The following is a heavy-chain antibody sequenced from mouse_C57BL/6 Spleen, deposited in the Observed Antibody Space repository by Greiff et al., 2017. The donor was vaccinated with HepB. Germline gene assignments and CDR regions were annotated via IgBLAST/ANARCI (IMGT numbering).Heavy chain of an antibody. J-gene: IGHJ2*01. V-gene: IGHV14-4*01. CDR2: IDPENGDT. CDR1: GFNIKDDY. CDR3: TTNYDYDGDY. Sequence: VQLQQSGAELVRPGDSVKLSCTASGFNIKDDYMHWVKQRPEQGLEWIGWIDPENGDTEYASKFQGKATITADTSSNTAYLQLSSLTSEDTAVYYCTTNYDYDGDYWGQGTTLTVSS. D-gene: IGHD2-4*01.